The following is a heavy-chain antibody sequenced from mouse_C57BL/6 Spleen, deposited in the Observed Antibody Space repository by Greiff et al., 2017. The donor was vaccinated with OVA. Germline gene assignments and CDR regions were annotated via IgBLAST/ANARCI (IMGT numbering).Heavy chain of an antibody. CDR1: GYTFTSYG. D-gene: IGHD2-4*01. V-gene: IGHV1-81*01. Sequence: QVHVKQSGAELARPGASVKLSCKASGYTFTSYGISWVKQRTGQGLEWIGEIYPRSGNTYYNEKFKGKATLTADKSSSTAYMELRSLTSEDSAVYFCARNLDYDSYYAMDYWGQGTSVTVSS. CDR3: ARNLDYDSYYAMDY. J-gene: IGHJ4*01. CDR2: IYPRSGNT.